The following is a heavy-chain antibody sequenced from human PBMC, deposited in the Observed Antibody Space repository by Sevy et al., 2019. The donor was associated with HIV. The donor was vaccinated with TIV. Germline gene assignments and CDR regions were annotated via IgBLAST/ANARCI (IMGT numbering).Heavy chain of an antibody. J-gene: IGHJ4*02. D-gene: IGHD7-27*01. CDR1: GFTFSDYP. CDR2: ISYDGGAT. Sequence: GGFLRLSCAVSGFTFSDYPMHWVRQAPGKGLEWVAVISYDGGATYYAESVKGRFTISRDSSKDTLYLQMNSLRPEDTAMYFCARVWGFLNGEYYFDSWGQGTLVTVSS. CDR3: ARVWGFLNGEYYFDS. V-gene: IGHV3-30-3*01.